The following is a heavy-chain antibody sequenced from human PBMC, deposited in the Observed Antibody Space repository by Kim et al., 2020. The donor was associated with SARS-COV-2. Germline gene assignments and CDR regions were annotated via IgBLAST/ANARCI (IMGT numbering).Heavy chain of an antibody. V-gene: IGHV3-23*01. CDR2: IGGRGDIT. D-gene: IGHD1-26*01. J-gene: IGHJ3*01. CDR3: AKVRADVGIGGSPGSNAFDV. Sequence: GGSLRLSCAASGFIFSNYGMTWVRQAPGKGLEWVSAIGGRGDITFYAASVKGRFTISRDNSMHTLDLQMNSLRAEDTAIYYCAKVRADVGIGGSPGSNAFDVWGQGTMVTVSS. CDR1: GFIFSNYG.